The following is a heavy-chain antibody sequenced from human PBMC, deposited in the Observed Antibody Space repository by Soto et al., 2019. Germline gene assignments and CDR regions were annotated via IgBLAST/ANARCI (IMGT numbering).Heavy chain of an antibody. CDR2: IRSKAYGGTT. CDR1: GFTFGDYA. CDR3: TRDLAYSNYDWFDP. Sequence: PGGSLRLSCTASGFTFGDYAMSWFRQAPGKGLEWVGFIRSKAYGGTTEYAASVKGRFTISRDDSKSITYLQMNSLKTEDTAVYYCTRDLAYSNYDWFDPWGQGTLVTVSS. V-gene: IGHV3-49*03. J-gene: IGHJ5*02. D-gene: IGHD4-4*01.